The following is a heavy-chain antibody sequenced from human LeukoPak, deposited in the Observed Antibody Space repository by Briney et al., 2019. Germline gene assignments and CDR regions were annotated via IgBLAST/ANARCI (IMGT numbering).Heavy chain of an antibody. Sequence: SETLSLTCAVYGGSFSGYYWSWIRQPPGKGLEWIGEINHSGSTNYNPSLKSRVTISVDTSKNQFSLKLSSVTAADTAVYYCARANQQLDTFDIWGQGTMVTVSS. D-gene: IGHD6-13*01. V-gene: IGHV4-34*01. CDR1: GGSFSGYY. J-gene: IGHJ3*02. CDR3: ARANQQLDTFDI. CDR2: INHSGST.